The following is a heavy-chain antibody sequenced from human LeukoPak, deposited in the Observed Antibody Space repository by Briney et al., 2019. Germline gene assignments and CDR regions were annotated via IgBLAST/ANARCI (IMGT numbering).Heavy chain of an antibody. CDR3: AKDIPLLWFGEMSGEPFDY. J-gene: IGHJ4*02. CDR2: IRYDGSNK. D-gene: IGHD3-10*01. V-gene: IGHV3-30*02. CDR1: GFTFSSYG. Sequence: GGSLRLSCAASGFTFSSYGMHWVRQAPGKGLEWVAFIRYDGSNKYYADSVKGRFTISRDNSKNTLYLQMNSLRAEDTAVYYCAKDIPLLWFGEMSGEPFDYWGQGTLVTVSS.